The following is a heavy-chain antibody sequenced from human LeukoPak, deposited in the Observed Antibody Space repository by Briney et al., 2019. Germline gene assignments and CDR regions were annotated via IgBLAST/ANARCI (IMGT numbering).Heavy chain of an antibody. D-gene: IGHD1-26*01. Sequence: SETLSLTCTVSGGSISSYYWSWIRQPPGKGLEWIGYIYTSGSTNYNPSLKSRVTISVDTSKNQFSLKLSSVTAADTAVYYCASSESGSYSDALDIWGQGTMVTVSS. CDR3: ASSESGSYSDALDI. J-gene: IGHJ3*02. CDR1: GGSISSYY. V-gene: IGHV4-4*09. CDR2: IYTSGST.